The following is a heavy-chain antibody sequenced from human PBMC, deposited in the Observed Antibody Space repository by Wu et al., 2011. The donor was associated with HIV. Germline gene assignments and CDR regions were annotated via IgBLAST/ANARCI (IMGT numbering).Heavy chain of an antibody. J-gene: IGHJ6*03. D-gene: IGHD1-1*01. Sequence: REPGSSVKVSCQASGGTLRKYAFRLGATGPVDKGVEWVGWINPNSGGTNYAQKFQGRVTMTRDTSISAAYMELRSLRSEDTGVYYCARDSEGRRQQYFYYHMDVWGKGTTVTVSS. CDR3: ARDSEGRRQQYFYYHMDV. CDR1: GGTLRKYA. V-gene: IGHV1-2*02. CDR2: INPNSGGT.